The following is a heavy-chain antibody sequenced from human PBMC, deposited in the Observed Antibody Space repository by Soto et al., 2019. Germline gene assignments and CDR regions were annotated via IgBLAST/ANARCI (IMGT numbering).Heavy chain of an antibody. J-gene: IGHJ2*01. CDR1: GFTFSSYA. CDR2: ISGSGDST. CDR3: AKRTTGWYFDL. V-gene: IGHV3-23*01. Sequence: EVQLLESGGGLVQPGGSLRLSCAASGFTFSSYAMSWVRQAPGKGLEWVSIISGSGDSTYHADSVKGRFTISRDNSKNTLYLQMNSLRAEDTAVYYCAKRTTGWYFDLWGRCTLVTVSS.